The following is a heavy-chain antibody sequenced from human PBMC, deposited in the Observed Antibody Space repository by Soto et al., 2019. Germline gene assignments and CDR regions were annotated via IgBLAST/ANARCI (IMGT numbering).Heavy chain of an antibody. Sequence: QVRLQESGPGLVKPSETLSLTCTVSGGSISSYYWSWIRQPPGKGLEWVGYMYNTGCTIYNPSLKTRLTISVDTSKHQFSPKLNSVTAADTAVYYCARDLWGYCGADCYPLDVWGQGTTVTVSS. CDR2: MYNTGCT. J-gene: IGHJ6*02. V-gene: IGHV4-59*01. D-gene: IGHD2-21*02. CDR1: GGSISSYY. CDR3: ARDLWGYCGADCYPLDV.